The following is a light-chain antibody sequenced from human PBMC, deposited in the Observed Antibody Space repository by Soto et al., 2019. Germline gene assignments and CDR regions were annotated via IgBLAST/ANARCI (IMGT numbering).Light chain of an antibody. CDR3: QHRYNWPLT. CDR1: QSVSSN. Sequence: DIVFTQSACTLSLSPGERATLSCRASQSVSSNLAWYQQKPGQAPRLLIYGASTRATGIPARFSGSGSGTDFTLTIDTLESEDFAIYYCQHRYNWPLTFGAGTKVDIK. CDR2: GAS. J-gene: IGKJ4*01. V-gene: IGKV3-11*01.